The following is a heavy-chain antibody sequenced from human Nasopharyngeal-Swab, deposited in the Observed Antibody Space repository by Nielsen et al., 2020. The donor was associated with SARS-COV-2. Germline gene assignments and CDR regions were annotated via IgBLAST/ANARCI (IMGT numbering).Heavy chain of an antibody. V-gene: IGHV4-39*01. CDR3: ARHALVTKDFDY. J-gene: IGHJ4*02. Sequence: WIRQPPEKGLEWIGSIYYSGSTCYNPSLKSRVTISVDTSKNQFSLKLSSVTAADTAVYYCARHALVTKDFDYWGQGTLVTVSS. CDR2: IYYSGST. D-gene: IGHD4-17*01.